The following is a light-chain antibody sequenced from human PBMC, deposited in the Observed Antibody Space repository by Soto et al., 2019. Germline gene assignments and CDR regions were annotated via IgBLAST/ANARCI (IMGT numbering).Light chain of an antibody. CDR1: SSDVGGFNH. CDR2: DVS. V-gene: IGLV2-14*03. J-gene: IGLJ1*01. CDR3: SSYTVSSANV. Sequence: QSVLTQPASVSGSPGQSITISCTGSSSDVGGFNHVSWYQQPPGKAPKLMIFDVSNRPSGVSNRFSGSKSGNTASLTNSGLQAEDEADYHCSSYTVSSANVFGTGTKLTVL.